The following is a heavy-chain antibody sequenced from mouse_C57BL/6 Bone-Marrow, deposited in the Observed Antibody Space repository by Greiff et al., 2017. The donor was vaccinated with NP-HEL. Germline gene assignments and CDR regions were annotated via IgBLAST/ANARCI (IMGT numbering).Heavy chain of an antibody. D-gene: IGHD1-1*01. Sequence: QVTLKESGPGILQPSQTLSLTCSSSGFSLSTFGMGVGWIRQPSGKGLEWLAHIWWDDDKYYNPALKNRLLIAKDTSKNHGSLKIANVDTADTDTYYCARIAPTVVAPCWYFDVWGTGTTVTVSS. J-gene: IGHJ1*03. CDR2: IWWDDDK. V-gene: IGHV8-8*01. CDR1: GFSLSTFGMG. CDR3: ARIAPTVVAPCWYFDV.